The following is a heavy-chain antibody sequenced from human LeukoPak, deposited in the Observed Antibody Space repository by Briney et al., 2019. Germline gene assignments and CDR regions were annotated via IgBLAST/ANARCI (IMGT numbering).Heavy chain of an antibody. CDR2: IKSKTDGGTT. CDR1: GFTFSNAW. CDR3: TTAPYYGDYPYDAFDI. J-gene: IGHJ3*02. V-gene: IGHV3-15*01. Sequence: GGSLRLSCAASGFTFSNAWMSWVRQAPGKGLEWVGRIKSKTDGGTTDYAAPVKGRFTISRDDSKNTLYLQMNSLKTEDTAVYYCTTAPYYGDYPYDAFDIWGQGTMVTVSS. D-gene: IGHD4-17*01.